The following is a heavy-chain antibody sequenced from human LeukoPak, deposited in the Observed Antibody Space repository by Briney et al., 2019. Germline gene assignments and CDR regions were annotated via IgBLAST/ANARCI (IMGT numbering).Heavy chain of an antibody. J-gene: IGHJ4*02. Sequence: GGSLRLSCAASGFTFDDYGMSWVRQAPGKGLEWVSGINWNGGSTGYADSVKGRFTISRDTAKNSLYLQMNSLRAEDTALYYCARPLSSSSRGGTFDYWGQGTLVTVSS. V-gene: IGHV3-20*04. CDR1: GFTFDDYG. CDR2: INWNGGST. D-gene: IGHD6-6*01. CDR3: ARPLSSSSRGGTFDY.